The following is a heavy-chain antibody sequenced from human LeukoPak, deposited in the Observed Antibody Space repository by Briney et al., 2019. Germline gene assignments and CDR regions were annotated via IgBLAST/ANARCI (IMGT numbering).Heavy chain of an antibody. CDR2: INSDGSST. V-gene: IGHV3-74*01. D-gene: IGHD3-16*01. CDR1: GFTFSNYW. CDR3: AKYYVSIPRDAFDI. J-gene: IGHJ3*02. Sequence: PGGSLRLSCAASGFTFSNYWMHWVRQAPGKGLVWVSRINSDGSSTSYADSVKGRFTISRDNAKNTLYLQMNSLRAEDTAVYYCAKYYVSIPRDAFDIWGQGTMVTVSS.